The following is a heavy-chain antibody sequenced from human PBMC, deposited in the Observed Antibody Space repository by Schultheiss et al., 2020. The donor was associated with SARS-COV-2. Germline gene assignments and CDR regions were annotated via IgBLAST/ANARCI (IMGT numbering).Heavy chain of an antibody. CDR3: ARTTPGGLRYFDWSNDY. V-gene: IGHV4-59*12. CDR2: IYYSGST. J-gene: IGHJ4*02. D-gene: IGHD3-9*01. Sequence: SETLSLTCAVSGGSISSYYWSWIRQHPGKGLEWIGYIYYSGSTYYNPSLKSRVTMSVDTSKNQFSLKLSSVTAVDTAVYYCARTTPGGLRYFDWSNDYWGQGTLVTVSS. CDR1: GGSISSYY.